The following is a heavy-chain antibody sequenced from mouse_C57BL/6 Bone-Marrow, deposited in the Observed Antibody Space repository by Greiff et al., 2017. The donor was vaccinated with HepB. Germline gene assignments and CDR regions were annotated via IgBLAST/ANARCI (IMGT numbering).Heavy chain of an antibody. CDR1: GFTFSDYG. CDR2: ISNLAYSI. V-gene: IGHV5-15*04. D-gene: IGHD2-5*01. Sequence: DVHLVESGGGLVQPGGSLKLSCAASGFTFSDYGMAWVRQAPRKGPEWVAFISNLAYSIYYADTVTGRFTISRENAKNTLYLEMSSLRSEDTAMYYCARRSNYDDAMDYWGQGTSVTVSS. CDR3: ARRSNYDDAMDY. J-gene: IGHJ4*01.